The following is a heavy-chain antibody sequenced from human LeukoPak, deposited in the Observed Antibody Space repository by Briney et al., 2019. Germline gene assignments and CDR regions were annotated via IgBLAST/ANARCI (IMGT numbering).Heavy chain of an antibody. CDR3: VKLSSGSGSSFGFDS. Sequence: GGSLRLSCAASGFTFSNYAMSWVRQAPGKGLEWVSTISNSGAGTYYADSVKGRFTISRDNSKDLLYLQMDSLRAEDTAVYYCVKLSSGSGSSFGFDSWGLGTLVTVSS. CDR2: ISNSGAGT. V-gene: IGHV3-23*01. CDR1: GFTFSNYA. D-gene: IGHD6-13*01. J-gene: IGHJ4*02.